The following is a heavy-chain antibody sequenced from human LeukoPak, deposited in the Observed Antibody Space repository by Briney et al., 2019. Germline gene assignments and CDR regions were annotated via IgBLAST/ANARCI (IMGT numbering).Heavy chain of an antibody. V-gene: IGHV4-59*01. CDR3: ARDYDVLTAYPPTQLFDP. J-gene: IGHJ5*02. Sequence: SETLSLTCTVSGGSISSYYWSWIRQPPGKGLEWIGYIYYSGSTNYNPSLKSRVRTSVDTSKKQFSLKLSSVTAADTAVYYCARDYDVLTAYPPTQLFDPWGQGTLVTVSS. CDR1: GGSISSYY. CDR2: IYYSGST. D-gene: IGHD3-9*01.